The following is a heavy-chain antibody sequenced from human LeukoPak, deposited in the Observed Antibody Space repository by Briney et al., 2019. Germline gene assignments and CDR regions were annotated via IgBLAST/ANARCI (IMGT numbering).Heavy chain of an antibody. CDR2: ISSSSSYI. J-gene: IGHJ4*02. V-gene: IGHV3-21*01. D-gene: IGHD3-3*01. CDR1: GFTFSSYS. CDR3: AREGGTIFGVVXYYFDY. Sequence: GGSLRLSCAASGFTFSSYSMNWVRQAPGKGLEWVSSISSSSSYIYYADSVKGRFTISRDNAKNSLYLQMNSLRAEDTAVYYCAREGGTIFGVVXYYFDYWGQGTLVTVSS.